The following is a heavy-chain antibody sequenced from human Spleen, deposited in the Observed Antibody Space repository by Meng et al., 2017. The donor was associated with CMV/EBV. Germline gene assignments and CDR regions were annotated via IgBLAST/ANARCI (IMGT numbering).Heavy chain of an antibody. J-gene: IGHJ4*02. CDR1: GFTFSAFS. V-gene: IGHV3-48*04. D-gene: IGHD5-18*01. Sequence: GESLKISCAASGFTFSAFSMNWVRQAPGKGLEWVSYISSSGSTIYYADSVKGRFTISRDNAKNSLYLQMNSLRAEDSAVYYCARDWGYSSFDYWGQGTLVTVSS. CDR3: ARDWGYSSFDY. CDR2: ISSSGSTI.